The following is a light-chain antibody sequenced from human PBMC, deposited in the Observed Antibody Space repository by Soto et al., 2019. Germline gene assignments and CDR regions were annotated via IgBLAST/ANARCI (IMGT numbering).Light chain of an antibody. Sequence: DIQMTQSPSSLSASLVYRFTITCRASQSISTWLAWYQQEPGKAPKLLIHKASSLQSGVPSRFSGSGSGTDFTLTISSLQSEDFEIYYCQQYNNWPITFGQGTRLEI. CDR2: KAS. V-gene: IGKV1-5*03. CDR1: QSISTW. J-gene: IGKJ5*01. CDR3: QQYNNWPIT.